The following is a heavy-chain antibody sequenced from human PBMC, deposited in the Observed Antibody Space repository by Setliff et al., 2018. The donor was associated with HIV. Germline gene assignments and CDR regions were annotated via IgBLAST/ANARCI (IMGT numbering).Heavy chain of an antibody. CDR1: GFTVSGSG. V-gene: IGHV3-30*18. D-gene: IGHD2-15*01. CDR3: VKDVSWAAS. Sequence: SLRLSCAVSGFTVSGSGMHWVRQAPGKGLEWVATMSVGAGGQYYRDSVRGRFTISRDSSKNTLFLQMDSLRCDDTAVYYCVKDVSWAASWGQGTLVTV. CDR2: MSVGAGGQ. J-gene: IGHJ5*02.